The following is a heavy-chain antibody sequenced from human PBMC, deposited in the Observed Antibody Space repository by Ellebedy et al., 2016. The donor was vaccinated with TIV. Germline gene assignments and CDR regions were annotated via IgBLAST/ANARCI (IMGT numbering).Heavy chain of an antibody. Sequence: MPSETLSLTCTVSGDSISSSSYYWGWIRQPPGKGLEWIGEINHSGSTNYNSSLKSRVTISLDTSKNQFSLKLSSVTAADTAVYYCSRGVTDQNWGQGILVTVSS. D-gene: IGHD2-21*02. V-gene: IGHV4-39*07. J-gene: IGHJ4*02. CDR3: SRGVTDQN. CDR2: INHSGST. CDR1: GDSISSSSYY.